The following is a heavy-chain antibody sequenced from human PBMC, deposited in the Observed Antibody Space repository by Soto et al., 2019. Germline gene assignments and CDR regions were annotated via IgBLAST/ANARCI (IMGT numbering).Heavy chain of an antibody. J-gene: IGHJ3*02. D-gene: IGHD1-1*01. CDR3: ARDSRNWNAPDAFDI. V-gene: IGHV3-13*01. CDR1: GFTFSSHD. CDR2: IGTAGDT. Sequence: GGSLRLSCAASGFTFSSHDMHWVRQATGKGLEWVSAIGTAGDTYYPGSVKGRFTISRENAKNSLYLQMNSLRAEDTAVYYCARDSRNWNAPDAFDIWGQGTMVTVSS.